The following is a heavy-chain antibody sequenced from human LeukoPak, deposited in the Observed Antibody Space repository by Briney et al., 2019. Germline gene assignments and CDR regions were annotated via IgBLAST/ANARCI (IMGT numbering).Heavy chain of an antibody. Sequence: ASVKVSCKASGYTFTGYYMHWVRQAPGQGLEWMGWINPNSGGTNYAQKFQGRVTMTRDTSISTDYMELSRLRSDDTAVYYCARASREAYSSSWFDYWGQGTLVTVSS. CDR1: GYTFTGYY. D-gene: IGHD6-13*01. J-gene: IGHJ4*02. CDR2: INPNSGGT. V-gene: IGHV1-2*02. CDR3: ARASREAYSSSWFDY.